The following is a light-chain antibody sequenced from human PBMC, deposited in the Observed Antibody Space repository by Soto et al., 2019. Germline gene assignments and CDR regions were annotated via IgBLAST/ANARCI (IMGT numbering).Light chain of an antibody. CDR1: SSDVGGYNY. Sequence: QSVLTQPASVSGSPGQSITISCTGTSSDVGGYNYVSWYQQHPGKAPKLIIYDVSNRPSGVSNRCSGSKSGNTASLTISGLQAEDEADYYCSSYTSSRTYVFGTGTKLTVL. CDR3: SSYTSSRTYV. V-gene: IGLV2-14*01. J-gene: IGLJ1*01. CDR2: DVS.